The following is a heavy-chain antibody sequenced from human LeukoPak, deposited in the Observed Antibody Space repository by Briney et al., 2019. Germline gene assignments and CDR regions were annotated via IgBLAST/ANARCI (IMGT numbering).Heavy chain of an antibody. CDR1: GGTFSSYA. J-gene: IGHJ4*02. CDR3: ARGALSPDFDY. Sequence: GASVKVSCKASGGTFSSYAISWVRQAPGQGLEWMGGIIPIFGTANYAQKFQGRVTITADESTSTAYMELSSLTSEDTAVYYCARGALSPDFDYWGQGILVTVSS. V-gene: IGHV1-69*13. CDR2: IIPIFGTA.